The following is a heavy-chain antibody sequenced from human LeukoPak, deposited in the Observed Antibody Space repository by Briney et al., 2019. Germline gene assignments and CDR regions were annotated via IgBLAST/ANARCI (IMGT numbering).Heavy chain of an antibody. CDR1: GGSISSYY. CDR2: IYYSGST. CDR3: VRRGYSYGSDAFDI. J-gene: IGHJ3*02. D-gene: IGHD5-18*01. Sequence: SETLSLTCTVSGGSISSYYWSWIRQPPGKGLEWIGYIYYSGSTNYNPSLKSRVTISVDTSKNQFSLKLSSVTAADTAVYYCVRRGYSYGSDAFDIWGQGTMVTVSS. V-gene: IGHV4-59*08.